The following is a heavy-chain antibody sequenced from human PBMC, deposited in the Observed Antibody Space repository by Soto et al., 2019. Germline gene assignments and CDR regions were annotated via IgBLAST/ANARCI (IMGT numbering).Heavy chain of an antibody. CDR3: ARWNVQYDSYGYF. V-gene: IGHV3-30-3*01. D-gene: IGHD5-18*01. J-gene: IGHJ4*02. CDR2: ISHDGSNK. CDR1: GFTFSSYP. Sequence: GGSLRLSCAASGFTFSSYPMHWVRQAPGKGLEWVALISHDGSNKYYADSVKGRFTISRDNSQNTLYLQMNRLRAEDTAVHYCARWNVQYDSYGYFWGQGTLVTVSS.